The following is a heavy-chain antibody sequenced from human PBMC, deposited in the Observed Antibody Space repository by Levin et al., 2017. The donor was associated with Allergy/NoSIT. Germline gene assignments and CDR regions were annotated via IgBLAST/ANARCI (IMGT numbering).Heavy chain of an antibody. J-gene: IGHJ6*02. D-gene: IGHD3-10*01. Sequence: GASVKVSCKASGYTFTSYDINWVRQATGQGLEWMGWMNPNSGNTGYAQKFQGRVTMTRNTSISTAYMELSSLRSEDTAVYYCARGFLVRGVYYYYGMDVWGQGTTVTVSS. CDR3: ARGFLVRGVYYYYGMDV. V-gene: IGHV1-8*01. CDR1: GYTFTSYD. CDR2: MNPNSGNT.